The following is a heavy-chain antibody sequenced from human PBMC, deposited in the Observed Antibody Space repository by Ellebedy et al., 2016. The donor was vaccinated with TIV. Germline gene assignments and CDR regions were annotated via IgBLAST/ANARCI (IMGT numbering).Heavy chain of an antibody. V-gene: IGHV3-74*01. J-gene: IGHJ4*02. D-gene: IGHD7-27*01. CDR1: GFMFSDYW. Sequence: GESLKISCGGSGFMFSDYWMLWVRQTPGKGLVCVSRINHDGSSTIYADSVKGRFTISRDNFNNTLYLQMNSLRAEDTAVYWCASWDFDYWGQGTLVTVSS. CDR3: ASWDFDY. CDR2: INHDGSST.